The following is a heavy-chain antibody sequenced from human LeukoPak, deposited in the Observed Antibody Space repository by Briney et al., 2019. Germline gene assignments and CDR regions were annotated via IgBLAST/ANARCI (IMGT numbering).Heavy chain of an antibody. D-gene: IGHD3-10*01. CDR1: GFTFSSYS. CDR2: ISSSSSYI. J-gene: IGHJ4*02. CDR3: AKDPDHYGSGSYFNY. V-gene: IGHV3-21*01. Sequence: PGGSLRLSCAASGFTFSSYSMNWVRQAPGKGLEWVSSISSSSSYIYYADSVKGRFTISRDNAKNSLYLQMNSLRAEDTAVYYCAKDPDHYGSGSYFNYWGQGTLVTVSS.